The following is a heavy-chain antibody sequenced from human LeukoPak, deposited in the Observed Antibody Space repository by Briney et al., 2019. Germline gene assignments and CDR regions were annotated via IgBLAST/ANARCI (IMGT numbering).Heavy chain of an antibody. D-gene: IGHD3-22*01. V-gene: IGHV3-7*01. CDR2: INQGGGET. Sequence: GGSLRLSCTASGFTFSSFYMSWVRQAPGKGLEWVANINQGGGETNYVDSVKGRFTISRDNAKKSLYLQMNSLRAEDTAVYYCARDFYDTSGYYYDYWGQGTLVTVSS. CDR1: GFTFSSFY. CDR3: ARDFYDTSGYYYDY. J-gene: IGHJ4*02.